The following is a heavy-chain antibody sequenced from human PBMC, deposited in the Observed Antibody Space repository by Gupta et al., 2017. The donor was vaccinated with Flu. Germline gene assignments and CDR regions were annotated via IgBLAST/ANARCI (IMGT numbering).Heavy chain of an antibody. J-gene: IGHJ5*01. V-gene: IGHV1-69*01. CDR2: FIPILGTA. CDR3: ARDLGSGTYGWFDS. Sequence: NTYNIGWVRQDPGGGREWMGGFIPILGTANYAQKFKGRVTITADESTSTAYMDLSSLRSEDTAVEDGARDLGSGTYGWFDSWGQGTRGTVSS. CDR1: NTYN. D-gene: IGHD1-26*01.